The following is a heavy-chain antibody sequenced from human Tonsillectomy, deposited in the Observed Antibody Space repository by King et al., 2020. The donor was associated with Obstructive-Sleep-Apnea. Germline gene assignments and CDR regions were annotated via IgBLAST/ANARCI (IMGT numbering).Heavy chain of an antibody. J-gene: IGHJ4*02. D-gene: IGHD6-19*01. V-gene: IGHV4-59*08. CDR2: IFYIGST. CDR3: ARHVSSAWDESQIDF. CDR1: GGSISGYY. Sequence: QLQESGPGLVKPSETLSLICTVFGGSISGYYWSWIRQPPGKGLEWIGYIFYIGSTNYNPSLSGRFTVSVDTSKNPFSLKLTSVNAADTAVYYCARHVSSAWDESQIDFWGQGTLVTVSS.